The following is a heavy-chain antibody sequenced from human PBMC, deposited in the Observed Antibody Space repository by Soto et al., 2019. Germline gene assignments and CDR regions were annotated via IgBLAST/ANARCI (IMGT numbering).Heavy chain of an antibody. V-gene: IGHV3-23*01. Sequence: PVGSLRLSCAASGFTFSSYAMSWVRQAPGKGLEWVSAISGSGGSTYYADSVKGRFTISRDNSKNTLYLQMNSLRAEDTAVYYCAKDQFPYDFWSGYYGHYYYGMDVWGQGTTVTVSS. CDR1: GFTFSSYA. CDR2: ISGSGGST. D-gene: IGHD3-3*01. CDR3: AKDQFPYDFWSGYYGHYYYGMDV. J-gene: IGHJ6*02.